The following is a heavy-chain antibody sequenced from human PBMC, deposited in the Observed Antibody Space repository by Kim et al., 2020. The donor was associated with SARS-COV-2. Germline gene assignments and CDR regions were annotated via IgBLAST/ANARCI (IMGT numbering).Heavy chain of an antibody. CDR2: IIPIFGTA. Sequence: SVKVSCKASGGTFSSYAISWVRQAPGQGLEWMGGIIPIFGTANYAQKFQGRVTITADESTSTAYMELSSLRSEDTAVYYCASPSTPYYYDSSGYYGYWGQGTLVTVSS. CDR1: GGTFSSYA. D-gene: IGHD3-22*01. CDR3: ASPSTPYYYDSSGYYGY. J-gene: IGHJ4*02. V-gene: IGHV1-69*13.